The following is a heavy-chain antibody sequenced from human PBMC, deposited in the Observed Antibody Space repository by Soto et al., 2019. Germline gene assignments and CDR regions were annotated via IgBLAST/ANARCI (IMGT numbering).Heavy chain of an antibody. J-gene: IGHJ4*02. CDR3: ARDLIAAGAQTGYFDY. CDR1: GFTFSSYA. D-gene: IGHD6-13*01. Sequence: GGSLRLSCAASGFTFSSYAIHWVRQAQGKGLEWVAVISSDGSDKYYADSVKGRFTISRDNSKNTLRLQINSLITEDTAVYYCARDLIAAGAQTGYFDYWGQGTLVTVSS. V-gene: IGHV3-30-3*01. CDR2: ISSDGSDK.